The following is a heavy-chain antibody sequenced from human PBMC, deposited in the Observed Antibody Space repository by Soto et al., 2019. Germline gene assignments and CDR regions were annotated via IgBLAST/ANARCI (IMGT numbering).Heavy chain of an antibody. D-gene: IGHD3-9*01. V-gene: IGHV3-23*01. CDR1: GFTFSNYA. J-gene: IGHJ6*02. CDR3: ARVVRYFDTPYGMDV. Sequence: EVQLLESGEGLVQPGGSLKLSCAASGFTFSNYAMSWVRQAPGKGLEWVSGIGSSGSNTYYADSEKGRFTISRDNSKNTLFRQRNSLRAVDTAEYYCARVVRYFDTPYGMDVWGQGTTVTVSS. CDR2: IGSSGSNT.